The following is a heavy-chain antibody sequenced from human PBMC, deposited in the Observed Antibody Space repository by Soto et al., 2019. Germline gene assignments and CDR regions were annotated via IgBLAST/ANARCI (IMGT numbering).Heavy chain of an antibody. D-gene: IGHD3-22*01. V-gene: IGHV4-31*02. Sequence: SETLSLTCTVSGGSISSGGYYWSWIRQHPGKGLEWIGYIYYSGSTYYNPSLKSRVTISVDTSKNQFSLKLSSVTAADTAVYYCARGYDSSGNYFWFDPWGQGTLVTVSS. J-gene: IGHJ5*02. CDR3: ARGYDSSGNYFWFDP. CDR1: GGSISSGGYY. CDR2: IYYSGST.